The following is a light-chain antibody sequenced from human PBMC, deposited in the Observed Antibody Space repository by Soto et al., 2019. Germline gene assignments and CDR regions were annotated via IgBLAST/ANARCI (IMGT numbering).Light chain of an antibody. CDR1: SSNIGAGYD. CDR3: QSYDSSLSVGV. V-gene: IGLV1-40*01. CDR2: GNN. Sequence: QSVLTQPPSVSGAPGQRVTISCTGSSSNIGAGYDVHWYHQLPGTAPKLLIYGNNNRPSGVPDRFSGSRSGTSASLAITGLQAEDEADYYCQSYDSSLSVGVFGGGTKVTVL. J-gene: IGLJ3*02.